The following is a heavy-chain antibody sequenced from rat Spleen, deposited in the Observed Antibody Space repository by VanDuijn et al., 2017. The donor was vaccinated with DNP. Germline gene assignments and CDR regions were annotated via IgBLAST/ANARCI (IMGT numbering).Heavy chain of an antibody. CDR1: GFSITNNFK. D-gene: IGHD4-4*01. CDR3: AIQLGVFDY. Sequence: EVLLQESGPGLVKPSQSLSLTCSVTGFSITNNFKWSWIRKFPGNKLEWMGYVTNAGSTHYNPSLKSRISITQDTAKNQFFLQVNSGDTEYTDTYYSAIQLGVFDYWDQGVMVTVSS. CDR2: VTNAGST. V-gene: IGHV3-3*01. J-gene: IGHJ2*01.